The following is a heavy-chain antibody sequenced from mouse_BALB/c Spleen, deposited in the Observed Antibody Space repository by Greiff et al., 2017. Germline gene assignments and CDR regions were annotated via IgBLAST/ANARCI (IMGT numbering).Heavy chain of an antibody. V-gene: IGHV1S81*02. J-gene: IGHJ1*01. Sequence: QVQLQQSGAELVKPGASVKLSCKASGYTFTSYYMYWVKQRPGQGLEWIGEINPSNGGTNFNEKFKSKATLTVDKSSSTAYMQLSSLTSEDSAVYYCTRSGGTTVKRSYWYFDVWGAGTTVTVSS. CDR1: GYTFTSYY. CDR2: INPSNGGT. CDR3: TRSGGTTVKRSYWYFDV. D-gene: IGHD1-1*01.